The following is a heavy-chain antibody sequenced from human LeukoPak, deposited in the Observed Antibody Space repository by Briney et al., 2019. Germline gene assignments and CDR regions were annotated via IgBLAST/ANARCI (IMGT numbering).Heavy chain of an antibody. J-gene: IGHJ6*03. D-gene: IGHD1-14*01. CDR3: AIPNPFRYNYYYMDV. CDR1: GYTFTGYY. Sequence: ASVKVSCNASGYTFTGYYIHWVRQAPGQGLEWMGWINPNSGGTNYAQKFQGRVTMTRDTSISTAYMELSRLRSDDTAVYYCAIPNPFRYNYYYMDVWGKGTTVTVSS. V-gene: IGHV1-2*02. CDR2: INPNSGGT.